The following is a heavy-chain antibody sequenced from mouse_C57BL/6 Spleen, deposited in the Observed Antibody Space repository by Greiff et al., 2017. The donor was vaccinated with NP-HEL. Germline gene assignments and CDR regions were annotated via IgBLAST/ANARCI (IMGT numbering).Heavy chain of an antibody. J-gene: IGHJ4*01. V-gene: IGHV5-4*03. CDR1: GFTFSSYA. Sequence: EVMLVESGGGLVKPGGSLKLSCAASGFTFSSYAMSWVRQTPEKRLEWVATISDGGSYTYYPDNVKGRFTISRDNAKNNLYLQMSHLKSEDTAMYYCARGGVPDAMDYWGQGTSVTVSS. CDR2: ISDGGSYT. CDR3: ARGGVPDAMDY.